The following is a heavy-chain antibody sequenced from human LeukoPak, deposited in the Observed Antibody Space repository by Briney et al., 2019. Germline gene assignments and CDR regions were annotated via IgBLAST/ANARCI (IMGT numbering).Heavy chain of an antibody. CDR1: GFIFRHYA. J-gene: IGHJ4*02. CDR3: AKDHFAYYYDSSGYYSY. D-gene: IGHD3-22*01. V-gene: IGHV3-7*01. Sequence: GGSLRLSCSASGFIFRHYAVNWVRQSPGKGLEWVANIKQDGSEKSYVDSVKGRFTISRDNANNSLYLQMNSLTAEDTAVYYCAKDHFAYYYDSSGYYSYWGQGTLVTVSS. CDR2: IKQDGSEK.